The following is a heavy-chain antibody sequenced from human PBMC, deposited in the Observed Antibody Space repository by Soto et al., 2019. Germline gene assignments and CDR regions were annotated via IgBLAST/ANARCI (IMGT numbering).Heavy chain of an antibody. J-gene: IGHJ6*02. CDR1: GGSFTYT. Sequence: QMHLVQSGAEVKKPGSSVKVSCKASGGSFTYTLSWVRQAPGQGLEWMGGIIPIFGTTNYAQKFQGRVTITADESTTTAYMELSTLRSEDTAVYYCARLHSHGTYGMDVWGQGTTVTVSS. CDR3: ARLHSHGTYGMDV. D-gene: IGHD5-18*01. V-gene: IGHV1-69*01. CDR2: IIPIFGTT.